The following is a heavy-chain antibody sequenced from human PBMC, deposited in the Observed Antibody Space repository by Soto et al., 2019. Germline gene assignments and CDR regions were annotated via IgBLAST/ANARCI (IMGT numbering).Heavy chain of an antibody. CDR2: ISGSGGTT. V-gene: IGHV3-23*01. D-gene: IGHD4-17*01. Sequence: EVKLLESGGGLVQPGGSLRLSCAASGFTFSHYAMSWVRQASGKGLEWVSPISGSGGTTFYADSVKGRFTISRDNSKNTLYLQINSLRAEDTTVYYCAKALYGSEIDQGAYFDYWGQGTLVTVSS. J-gene: IGHJ4*02. CDR3: AKALYGSEIDQGAYFDY. CDR1: GFTFSHYA.